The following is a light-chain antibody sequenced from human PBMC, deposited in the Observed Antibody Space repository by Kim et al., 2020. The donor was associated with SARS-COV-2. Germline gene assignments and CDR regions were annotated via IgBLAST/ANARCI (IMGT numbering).Light chain of an antibody. CDR2: SNN. CDR3: AAWDDSRNGPV. J-gene: IGLJ3*02. V-gene: IGLV1-44*01. Sequence: GQRVTISCSGSSSNSGSNSVNWYQQRPGTAPKLLIYSNNYRPSGVTDRFSGSKSGTSASLAIRGLQSEDGADYYCAAWDDSRNGPVFGGGTQLTVL. CDR1: SSNSGSNS.